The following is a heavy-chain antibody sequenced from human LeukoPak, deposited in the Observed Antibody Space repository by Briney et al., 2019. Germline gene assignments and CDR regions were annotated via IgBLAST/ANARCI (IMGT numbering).Heavy chain of an antibody. CDR1: GFTFSSYG. J-gene: IGHJ5*02. V-gene: IGHV3-23*01. Sequence: PGGSLRLSCAASGFTFSSYGVSWVRQAPGKGLEWVSDISGSGGSTYYADSVKGRFTISRDNSKNTLNLQMNSLRAEDTAVYYCAKRSFWSGFSNWFDPWGQGTLVTVSS. CDR2: ISGSGGST. CDR3: AKRSFWSGFSNWFDP. D-gene: IGHD3-3*01.